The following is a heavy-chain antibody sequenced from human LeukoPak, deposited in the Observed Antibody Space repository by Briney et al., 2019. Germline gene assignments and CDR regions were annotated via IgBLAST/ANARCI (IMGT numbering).Heavy chain of an antibody. J-gene: IGHJ6*03. Sequence: PGGSLRLSCAASGFTFSTYNMNWVRQAPGKGLEWVSSITSSSSYTFYADSVKGRFTISRDNAKNSLYLQMNSLRAEDTAVYYCARAFHYYYYMDVWGKGTTVTISS. V-gene: IGHV3-21*01. CDR3: ARAFHYYYYMDV. CDR2: ITSSSSYT. CDR1: GFTFSTYN.